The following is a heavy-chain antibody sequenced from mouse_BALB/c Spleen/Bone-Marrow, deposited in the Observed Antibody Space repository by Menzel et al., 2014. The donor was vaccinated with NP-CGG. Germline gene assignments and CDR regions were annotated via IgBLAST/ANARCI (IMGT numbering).Heavy chain of an antibody. CDR2: INPSTGYT. CDR3: ARSHYDGSSFAY. V-gene: IGHV1-4*01. J-gene: IGHJ3*01. D-gene: IGHD1-1*01. Sequence: VQLQESGAELAKPGASVKMSCKASGYTFTSYRMHWVKQRPGQGLEWIGYINPSTGYTEYNQKFKDKATLTADKSSSTAYMQLSSLTSEDSAVYYCARSHYDGSSFAYWGQGTLVTVSA. CDR1: GYTFTSYR.